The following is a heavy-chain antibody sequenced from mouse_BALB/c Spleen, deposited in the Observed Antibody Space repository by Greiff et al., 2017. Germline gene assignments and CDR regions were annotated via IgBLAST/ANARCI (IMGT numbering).Heavy chain of an antibody. CDR3: ARGKPWFAY. V-gene: IGHV1-87*01. CDR1: GYTFTSYW. Sequence: QVQLQQSGAELARPGASVKLSCKASGYTFTSYWMQWVKQRPGQGLEWIGAIYPGDGDTRYTQKFKGKATLTADKSSSTAYMQLSSLASEDSAVYYCARGKPWFAYWGQGTLVTVSA. CDR2: IYPGDGDT. D-gene: IGHD6-1*01. J-gene: IGHJ3*01.